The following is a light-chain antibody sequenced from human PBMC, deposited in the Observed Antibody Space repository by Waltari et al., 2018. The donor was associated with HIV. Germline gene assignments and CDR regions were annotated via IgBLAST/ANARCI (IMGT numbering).Light chain of an antibody. CDR1: QGVSSA. V-gene: IGKV1-13*02. CDR3: QQFNSYPLT. CDR2: NVS. J-gene: IGKJ4*01. Sequence: AILSTQSPSSLSASVGDRITITCRASQGVSSALAWYQQKSRKPPKLLIYNVSSLKRGVPSRFSGSGSGTDFTLTITSLQPEDFATYYCQQFNSYPLTFGGGTRVEIK.